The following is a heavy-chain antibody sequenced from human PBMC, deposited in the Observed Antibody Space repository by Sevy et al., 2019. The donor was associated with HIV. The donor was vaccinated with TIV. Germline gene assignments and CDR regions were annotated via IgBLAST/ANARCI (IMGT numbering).Heavy chain of an antibody. CDR1: GGSISSGEYY. CDR2: IYYSGST. V-gene: IGHV4-30-4*01. Sequence: SETLSLTCTVSGGSISSGEYYWSWIRQPPGKGLEWIGYIYYSGSTYYNPSLKSRVTISVDTSKNQFSLKLSSVTAAATAVYYCARADRITMPVDYWGQGTLVTVSS. CDR3: ARADRITMPVDY. J-gene: IGHJ4*02. D-gene: IGHD3-10*01.